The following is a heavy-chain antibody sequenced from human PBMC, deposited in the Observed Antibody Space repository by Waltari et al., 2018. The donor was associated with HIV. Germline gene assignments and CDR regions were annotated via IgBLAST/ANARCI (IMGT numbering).Heavy chain of an antibody. V-gene: IGHV3-33*01. CDR1: GFTFSTSG. CDR3: AREGHYYGSGRFGGDY. J-gene: IGHJ4*02. CDR2: IWYDGSNK. D-gene: IGHD3-10*01. Sequence: QVQLVESGGGVVQPGRSLRLSCAASGFTFSTSGMHWVRQAPGKGLEGVACIWYDGSNKYYADSVKGRLTISRDNSKNTVYLQINRLRAEDTAVYYCAREGHYYGSGRFGGDYWGQGTLVTVSS.